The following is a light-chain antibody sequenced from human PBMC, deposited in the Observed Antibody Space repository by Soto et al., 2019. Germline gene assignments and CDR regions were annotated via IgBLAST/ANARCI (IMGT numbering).Light chain of an antibody. Sequence: EVVMTQSPASLSLSPGERATLSCRASQSISSYLAWYQQKPGQAPRLLIYDASNRATGLPARFSGSGSGTDFTLTISSLEPEDLAVYYCQQRVNWPPLTFGGGTKVEI. CDR2: DAS. CDR3: QQRVNWPPLT. V-gene: IGKV3-11*01. CDR1: QSISSY. J-gene: IGKJ4*01.